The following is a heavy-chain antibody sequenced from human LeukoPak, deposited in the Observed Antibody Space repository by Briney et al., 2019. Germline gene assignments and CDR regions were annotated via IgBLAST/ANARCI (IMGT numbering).Heavy chain of an antibody. J-gene: IGHJ4*02. D-gene: IGHD6-19*01. CDR3: ARGTLYRGWSYYLDF. CDR1: GDSISLSFYY. Sequence: PSETLSLTCSVSGDSISLSFYYWGWIRQPPGKALEWIGSVYYSGTTSYNPSLKSRVTISVDMSKNHFSLRLRSVTAADTAMYYCARGTLYRGWSYYLDFWGQGSQVTVSS. CDR2: VYYSGTT. V-gene: IGHV4-39*07.